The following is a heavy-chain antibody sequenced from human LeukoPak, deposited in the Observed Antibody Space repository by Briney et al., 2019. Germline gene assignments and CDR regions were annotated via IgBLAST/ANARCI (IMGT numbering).Heavy chain of an antibody. V-gene: IGHV3-43*02. J-gene: IGHJ3*02. CDR3: ARDEDYGDYDEGNDAFDT. CDR1: GFTFDDYA. D-gene: IGHD4-17*01. Sequence: GGSLRLSCAASGFTFDDYAMHWGRQAPGKGLEWVSLISGDGGSTYYADSVKGRFTISRDNSKNSLYLQMNSLRTEDTALYYCARDEDYGDYDEGNDAFDTWGQGTMVTVSS. CDR2: ISGDGGST.